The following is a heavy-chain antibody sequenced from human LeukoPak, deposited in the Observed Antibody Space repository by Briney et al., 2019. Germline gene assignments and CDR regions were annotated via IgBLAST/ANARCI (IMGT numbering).Heavy chain of an antibody. CDR3: ARTGHYDFWSGYWVLPDADY. Sequence: SVKVSCKASGGTFSSYAISWVRQAPGQGLEWMGGIIPIFGTANYAQKFQGRVTITADESTSTAYMELSSLRSEDTAVYYCARTGHYDFWSGYWVLPDADYWGQGTLVTVSS. V-gene: IGHV1-69*13. J-gene: IGHJ4*02. CDR2: IIPIFGTA. D-gene: IGHD3-3*01. CDR1: GGTFSSYA.